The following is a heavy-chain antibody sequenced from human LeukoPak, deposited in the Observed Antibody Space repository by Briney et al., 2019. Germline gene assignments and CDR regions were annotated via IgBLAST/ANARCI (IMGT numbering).Heavy chain of an antibody. V-gene: IGHV1-2*02. CDR1: GGTFSSYA. CDR3: ARGDHVRIYAESAFDI. Sequence: ASVKVSCKASGGTFSSYAISWVRQAPGQGLEWMGWINPKSGGTVYAQKFQGRVTMTRDTSSSTAYMELSRLRFDDTVVYYCARGDHVRIYAESAFDIWGQGTKVTVSS. CDR2: INPKSGGT. J-gene: IGHJ3*02. D-gene: IGHD3-3*01.